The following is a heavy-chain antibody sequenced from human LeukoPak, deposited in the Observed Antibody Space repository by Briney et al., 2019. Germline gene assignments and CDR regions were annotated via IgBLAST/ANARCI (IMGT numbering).Heavy chain of an antibody. D-gene: IGHD3-16*01. J-gene: IGHJ4*02. CDR1: GGYISTSNYY. CDR2: IYYSGST. V-gene: IGHV4-39*01. CDR3: VRFFYYDASRPPF. Sequence: SETLSLTCTVYGGYISTSNYYWGWIRQPPGKGLEGIGNIYYSGSTYYNPSVMSRVSLSLDTPMNQFSLKVNSLTVADTAVYYCVRFFYYDASRPPFXGQGTLVAVSS.